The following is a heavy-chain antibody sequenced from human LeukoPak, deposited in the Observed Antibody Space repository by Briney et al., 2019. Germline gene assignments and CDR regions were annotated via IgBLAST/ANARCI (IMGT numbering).Heavy chain of an antibody. CDR2: IGTAGDT. CDR3: ARSDSGSYQSFDY. J-gene: IGHJ4*02. CDR1: GFTFSSYD. D-gene: IGHD1-26*01. V-gene: IGHV3-13*01. Sequence: GGSLRLSCAASGFTFSSYDMHWVCQATGKGLEWVSAIGTAGDTYYPGSVKGRFTISRENAKNSLYLQMNSLRAGDTAVYYCARSDSGSYQSFDYWGQGTLVTVSS.